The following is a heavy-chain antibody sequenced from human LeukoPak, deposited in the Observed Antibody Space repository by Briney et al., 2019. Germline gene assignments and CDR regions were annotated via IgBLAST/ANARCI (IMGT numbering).Heavy chain of an antibody. Sequence: PSETLSLTCTVSGGSISSGGYYWSWIRQHPGKGLEWIGSIYYSGSTYYNPSLKSRVTISVDTSKNQFSLKLSSVTAADTAVYYCARRELYSSWPFDYWGQGTLVTVSS. CDR3: ARRELYSSWPFDY. CDR2: IYYSGST. D-gene: IGHD6-13*01. CDR1: GGSISSGGYY. J-gene: IGHJ4*02. V-gene: IGHV4-39*01.